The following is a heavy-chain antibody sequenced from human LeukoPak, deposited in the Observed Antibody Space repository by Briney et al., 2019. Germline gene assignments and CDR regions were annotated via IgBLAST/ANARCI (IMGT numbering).Heavy chain of an antibody. CDR3: ARHRVSGSSYSALDY. Sequence: SDTLSLPCTVSGASINSHYWSWVRQPPGKGLEWIGYISYSGSTNYNPSLKSRVIIAVDKSKTHCSLNLSSVTAADTAFYYCARHRVSGSSYSALDYWGQGTLVSVSS. CDR1: GASINSHY. J-gene: IGHJ4*02. CDR2: ISYSGST. V-gene: IGHV4-59*08. D-gene: IGHD1-26*01.